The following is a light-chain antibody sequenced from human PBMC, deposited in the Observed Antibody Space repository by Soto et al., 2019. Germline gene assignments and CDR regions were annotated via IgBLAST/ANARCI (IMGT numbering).Light chain of an antibody. CDR1: SSDVGGYDY. CDR3: CSFAGSYRYV. V-gene: IGLV2-11*01. J-gene: IGLJ1*01. CDR2: DVS. Sequence: QSALTQPRSVSGSPGQSVTISCTGNSSDVGGYDYVSWYQQHPGKAPKLMIFDVSKRPSGVPDRFSGSKSGNTASLTISGLQAEDEADYYCCSFAGSYRYVFGTGTKLTVL.